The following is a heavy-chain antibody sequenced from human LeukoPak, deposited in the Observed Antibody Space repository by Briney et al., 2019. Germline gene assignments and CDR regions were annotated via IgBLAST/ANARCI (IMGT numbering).Heavy chain of an antibody. CDR2: IYHSGST. V-gene: IGHV4-59*01. CDR1: GGSISTYY. CDR3: ARDGYGGVDY. J-gene: IGHJ4*02. Sequence: KPSETLSLTCTVSGGSISTYYWSWIRQSPGKGLEWIGYIYHSGSTKYNPSLKSRVTISVDTSKKQFSLKLSSVTAADTAVYYCARDGYGGVDYWGQGTLVTVSS. D-gene: IGHD3-10*01.